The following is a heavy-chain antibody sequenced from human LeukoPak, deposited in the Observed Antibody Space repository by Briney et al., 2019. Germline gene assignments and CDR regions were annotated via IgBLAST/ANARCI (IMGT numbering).Heavy chain of an antibody. D-gene: IGHD3-10*01. CDR2: ISSSSSYI. CDR1: GFTFSSYS. V-gene: IGHV3-21*01. J-gene: IGHJ6*03. Sequence: GGSLRLSCAASGFTFSSYSMNWVRQAPGKGLERVSSISSSSSYIYYADSVKGRFTISRDNAKNSLYLQMNSLRAEDTAVYYCARSSYYYGSGDFMDVWGKGTTVTVSS. CDR3: ARSSYYYGSGDFMDV.